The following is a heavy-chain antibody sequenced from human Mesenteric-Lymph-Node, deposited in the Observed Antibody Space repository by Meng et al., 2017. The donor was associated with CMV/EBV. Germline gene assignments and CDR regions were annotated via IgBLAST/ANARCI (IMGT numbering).Heavy chain of an antibody. J-gene: IGHJ4*02. D-gene: IGHD3-10*02. CDR2: IYYSGST. CDR3: ARGVECSN. Sequence: SETLSLTCTVSGGSISNYYWSWIRQSPGKGLEWIGYIYYSGSTNYNPSLKSRVTISVDTSKNQFSLKLSSVTAADTAVYYCARGVECSNWGQGTLVTVSS. V-gene: IGHV4-59*01. CDR1: GGSISNYY.